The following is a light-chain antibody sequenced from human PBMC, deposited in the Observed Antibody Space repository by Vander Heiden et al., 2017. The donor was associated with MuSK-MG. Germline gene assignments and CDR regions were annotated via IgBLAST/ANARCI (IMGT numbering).Light chain of an antibody. CDR3: QQYGSSPWT. V-gene: IGKV3-20*01. Sequence: EIVLTQSPGTLPLSPGASATLSCRASQSVSSSYLAWYQQKPGQAPRLLIYGASSRATGIPDRFSGSGSGTDFTLTTSRLEPEDVAVYYCQQYGSSPWTFGQGTKVEIK. CDR1: QSVSSSY. J-gene: IGKJ1*01. CDR2: GAS.